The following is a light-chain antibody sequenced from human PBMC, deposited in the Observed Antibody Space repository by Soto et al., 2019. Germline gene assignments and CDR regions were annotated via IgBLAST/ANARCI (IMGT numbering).Light chain of an antibody. J-gene: IGKJ1*01. V-gene: IGKV3-20*01. CDR1: ETVTGKY. CDR3: QQYSSPPQT. CDR2: AAS. Sequence: IVWTQSPCTLSLSPADRAPLSCSASETVTGKYLAWYQQKVGQAPRLLIFAASNRATGIPDRFSGSGSGTDFTLTISRLEPEDFAMYFCQQYSSPPQTFGQGTKVDIK.